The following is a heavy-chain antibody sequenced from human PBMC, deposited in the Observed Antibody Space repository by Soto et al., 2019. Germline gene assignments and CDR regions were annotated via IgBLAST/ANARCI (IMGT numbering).Heavy chain of an antibody. D-gene: IGHD3-10*01. CDR2: FNPENGKT. CDR1: GYTLTELS. CDR3: ATIGSSVNKRWFDP. V-gene: IGHV1-24*01. Sequence: ASVKVSCKASGYTLTELSMTWVRQAPGQGLEWMGGFNPENGKTIYAQKFQGRVTMTEDTSTDTAYMELSSLRSEDTAVYYCATIGSSVNKRWFDPWGQGTLVTVSS. J-gene: IGHJ5*02.